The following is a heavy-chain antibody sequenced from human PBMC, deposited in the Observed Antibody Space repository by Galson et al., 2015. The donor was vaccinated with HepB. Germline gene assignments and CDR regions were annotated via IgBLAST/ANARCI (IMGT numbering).Heavy chain of an antibody. CDR1: EFTFTSYD. D-gene: IGHD2-2*01. CDR2: INPNSSNT. V-gene: IGHV1-8*01. Sequence: SVKVSCKASEFTFTSYDIIWVRQAAGQGLEWMAWINPNSSNTGYAQKFQGRVSATKDTSISTAYLELSSLRSEDSAVYYCARGRATYCSATSCHIPWFDPWGQGTLVTVSS. CDR3: ARGRATYCSATSCHIPWFDP. J-gene: IGHJ5*02.